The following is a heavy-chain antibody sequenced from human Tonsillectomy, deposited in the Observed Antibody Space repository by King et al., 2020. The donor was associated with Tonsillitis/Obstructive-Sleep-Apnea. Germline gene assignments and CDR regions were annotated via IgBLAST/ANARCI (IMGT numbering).Heavy chain of an antibody. CDR1: GFTFEDYA. CDR2: ISWNSGSI. CDR3: AKDGGSTSCYFFDSECWLDP. J-gene: IGHJ5*02. D-gene: IGHD2-2*01. Sequence: VQLVESGGGLVQPGRSLRLACAASGFTFEDYAMHWVRQAPGKGLEWVSGISWNSGSIAYADPVKGRFTISRDNARNSLYLQMDSVRAEDTALYYCAKDGGSTSCYFFDSECWLDPWGQGTLVTVSS. V-gene: IGHV3-9*01.